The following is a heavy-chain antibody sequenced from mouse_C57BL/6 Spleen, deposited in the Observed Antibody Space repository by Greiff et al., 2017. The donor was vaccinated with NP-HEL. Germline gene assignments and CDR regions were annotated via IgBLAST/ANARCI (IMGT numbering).Heavy chain of an antibody. J-gene: IGHJ2*01. Sequence: VQLQQSGAELVKPGASVKISCKASGYAFSSYWMNWVKQRPGKGLEWIGQIYPGDGDTNYNGKFKGKATLTADKSSSTAYMQLSSLTSEDSAVYCCAREGHYYGSRYFDYWGQGTTLTVSS. D-gene: IGHD1-1*01. CDR3: AREGHYYGSRYFDY. CDR2: IYPGDGDT. CDR1: GYAFSSYW. V-gene: IGHV1-80*01.